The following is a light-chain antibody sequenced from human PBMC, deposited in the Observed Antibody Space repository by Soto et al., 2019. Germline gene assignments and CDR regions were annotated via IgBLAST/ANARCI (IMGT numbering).Light chain of an antibody. CDR1: SSDVGGYNH. CDR3: CSYAGSYTVV. J-gene: IGLJ2*01. Sequence: QSALTQPRSVSGSPGQSVTISCTGTSSDVGGYNHVSWYQHHPGKAPKLMIYDVSKRPSGVPDRFSGSKSGNTASLTISGLQAEDEAAYYCCSYAGSYTVVFGGGTKLTAL. CDR2: DVS. V-gene: IGLV2-11*01.